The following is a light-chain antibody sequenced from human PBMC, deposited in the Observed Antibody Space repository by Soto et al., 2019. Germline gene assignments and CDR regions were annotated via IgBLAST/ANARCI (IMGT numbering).Light chain of an antibody. CDR2: DAS. CDR1: QSISSW. Sequence: DIQMTQSPSTLSASVGDRVTTTCRAGQSISSWLAWYQQKPGKAPKLLIYDASSLESGVPSRFSGSGSGTEFTLTISSLQADDFATYYCQQYKTFGQGTKVDIK. CDR3: QQYKT. V-gene: IGKV1-5*01. J-gene: IGKJ1*01.